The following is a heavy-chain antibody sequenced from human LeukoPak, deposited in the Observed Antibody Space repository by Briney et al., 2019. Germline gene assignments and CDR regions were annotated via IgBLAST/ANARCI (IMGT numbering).Heavy chain of an antibody. D-gene: IGHD6-6*01. Sequence: SETLSLTCTVSGGSISSYYWSWIRQPPGKGLEWIGYIYYSGSTNYNPSLKSRVTISVDTSKNQFSLKLSSVTAADTAVYYCARNIAARPRLIDSFYFWGQGTMVTVSS. J-gene: IGHJ3*01. CDR1: GGSISSYY. CDR2: IYYSGST. CDR3: ARNIAARPRLIDSFYF. V-gene: IGHV4-59*01.